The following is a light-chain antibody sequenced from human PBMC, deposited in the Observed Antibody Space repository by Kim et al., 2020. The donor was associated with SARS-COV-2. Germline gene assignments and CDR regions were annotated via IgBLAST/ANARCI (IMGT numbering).Light chain of an antibody. V-gene: IGKV3-11*01. CDR1: QSVSTY. CDR2: DAS. Sequence: EIVLTQSPATLSLSPGERATVSCRASQSVSTYLAWYQQKPGQAPRLLIYDASKRATDIPARVTGSGSGTDSTLTISSLEPEDFAVYYCQQYSSWPLTFGGGTKVDIK. CDR3: QQYSSWPLT. J-gene: IGKJ4*01.